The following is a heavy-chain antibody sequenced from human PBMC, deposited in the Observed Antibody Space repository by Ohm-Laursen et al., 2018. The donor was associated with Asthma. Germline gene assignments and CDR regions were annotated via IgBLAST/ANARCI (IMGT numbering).Heavy chain of an antibody. Sequence: GASVKVSCKASGYTFTTYILHWVRQAPGQRLEWMGWINAGNGNTKYSQKFQGRVTITRDTSARMAYMELSGLRSEDTAVYYCVRDWGVAAHFDYWGQGTLVTVSS. CDR2: INAGNGNT. CDR3: VRDWGVAAHFDY. D-gene: IGHD6-19*01. V-gene: IGHV1-3*01. J-gene: IGHJ4*02. CDR1: GYTFTTYI.